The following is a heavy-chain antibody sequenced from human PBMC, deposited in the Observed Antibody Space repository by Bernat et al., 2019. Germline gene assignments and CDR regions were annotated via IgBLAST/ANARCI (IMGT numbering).Heavy chain of an antibody. Sequence: QVTLKESGPVLVKPTETLTLTCTVSGFSLSNARMGVSWIRQPLGKALEWLAHIFSNDEKSYSTSLKSRLTISKDTSKSQVVLTMTNMDPVDTATYYCARISWSDGDYVGNDAFDIWGQGTMVTVSS. J-gene: IGHJ3*02. V-gene: IGHV2-26*01. CDR2: IFSNDEK. CDR3: ARISWSDGDYVGNDAFDI. D-gene: IGHD4-17*01. CDR1: GFSLSNARMG.